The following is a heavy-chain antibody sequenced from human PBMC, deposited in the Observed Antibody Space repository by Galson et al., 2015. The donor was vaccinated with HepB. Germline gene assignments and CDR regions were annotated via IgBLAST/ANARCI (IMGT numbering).Heavy chain of an antibody. CDR3: ARDLYSSSWPSAIKYYYYMDV. D-gene: IGHD6-13*01. CDR1: GFTFSSYS. CDR2: ISSSSSTI. V-gene: IGHV3-48*01. Sequence: SLRLSCAASGFTFSSYSMNWVRQAPGKGLEWVSYISSSSSTIYYADSVKGRFTISRDNAKNSLYLQMNSLRAVDTAVYYCARDLYSSSWPSAIKYYYYMDVWGKGTTVTVSS. J-gene: IGHJ6*03.